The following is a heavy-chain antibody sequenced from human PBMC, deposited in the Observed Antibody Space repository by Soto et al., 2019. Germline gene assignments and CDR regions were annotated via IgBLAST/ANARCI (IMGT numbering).Heavy chain of an antibody. D-gene: IGHD2-15*01. CDR3: ARTGSLVVYYYGMDV. Sequence: GASVKVSCKASGGTFSSYAISWVRQAPGQGLEWMGGIIPIFGTANYAQKFQGRVTITADESTSTAYMELSSLRSEDTAVYYCARTGSLVVYYYGMDVWGQGTRVTVSS. J-gene: IGHJ6*02. CDR2: IIPIFGTA. CDR1: GGTFSSYA. V-gene: IGHV1-69*13.